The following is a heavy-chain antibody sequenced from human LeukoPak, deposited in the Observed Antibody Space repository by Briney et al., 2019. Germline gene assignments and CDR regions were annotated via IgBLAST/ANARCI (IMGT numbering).Heavy chain of an antibody. CDR3: ARDLEELRYDY. CDR2: IYTSGST. J-gene: IGHJ4*02. V-gene: IGHV4-4*07. CDR1: GGSFSGYY. Sequence: SETLSLTCAVYGGSFSGYYWSWIRQPAGKGLEWIGRIYTSGSTNYNPSLKSRVTMSVDTSKNQFSLKLSSVTAADTAVYYCARDLEELRYDYWGQGTLVTVSS. D-gene: IGHD2-2*02.